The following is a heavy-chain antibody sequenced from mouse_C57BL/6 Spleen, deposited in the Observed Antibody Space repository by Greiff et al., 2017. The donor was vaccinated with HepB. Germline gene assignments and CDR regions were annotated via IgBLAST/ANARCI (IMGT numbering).Heavy chain of an antibody. CDR2: INPSSGYT. CDR1: GYTFTSYW. J-gene: IGHJ2*01. Sequence: VQLQQSGAELAKPGASVKLSCKASGYTFTSYWMHWVKQRTGQGLEWIGYINPSSGYTKYNQKFKDKATLTADKSSSTAYMQLSSLTYEDSAVYYCARGAITTVAYFDYWGQGTTLTVSS. V-gene: IGHV1-7*01. D-gene: IGHD1-1*01. CDR3: ARGAITTVAYFDY.